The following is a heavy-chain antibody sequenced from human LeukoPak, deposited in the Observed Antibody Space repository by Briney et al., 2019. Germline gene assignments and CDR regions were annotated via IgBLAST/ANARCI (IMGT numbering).Heavy chain of an antibody. D-gene: IGHD3-3*01. CDR3: AKIKTTFGVVTHAFD. Sequence: SETLSLTCTVSGGYMENIYWHWIRQPPGKGLEWIGYIYHQAGTEYNPSLKNRVAISVDTSKNQFSLKLSSVTAADTAVYYCAKIKTTFGVVTHAFDRGQGTIVTVSP. CDR2: IYHQAGT. J-gene: IGHJ3*02. CDR1: GGYMENIY. V-gene: IGHV4-59*01.